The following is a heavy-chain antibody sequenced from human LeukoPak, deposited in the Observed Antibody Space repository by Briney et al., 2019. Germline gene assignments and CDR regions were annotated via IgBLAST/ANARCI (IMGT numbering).Heavy chain of an antibody. CDR3: ARKSIGWYGKHYFDY. J-gene: IGHJ4*02. CDR2: IYYSGST. V-gene: IGHV4-39*01. D-gene: IGHD6-19*01. Sequence: SETLSLTCTVSGGSTSSSSYYWGWIRQPPGKGLEWIGSIYYSGSTYYNPSLKSRVTISVDTSKNQFSLKLSSVTPADTAVYYCARKSIGWYGKHYFDYWGQGTLVTVSS. CDR1: GGSTSSSSYY.